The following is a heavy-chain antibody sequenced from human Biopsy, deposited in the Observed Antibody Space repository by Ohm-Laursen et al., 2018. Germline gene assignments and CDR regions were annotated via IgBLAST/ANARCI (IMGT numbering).Heavy chain of an antibody. V-gene: IGHV1-69*04. J-gene: IGHJ4*02. Sequence: SVKVSCKTSTGTFDSYGVTWVRQAPGQGLEWMGRIIPIMRTTTYAPKFQGRVTFTADKSSSTAYLELSSLTSEDTAMFYCAREAVGYQLPCDDWGQGTLVIVSS. CDR3: AREAVGYQLPCDD. CDR2: IIPIMRTT. D-gene: IGHD2-15*01. CDR1: TGTFDSYG.